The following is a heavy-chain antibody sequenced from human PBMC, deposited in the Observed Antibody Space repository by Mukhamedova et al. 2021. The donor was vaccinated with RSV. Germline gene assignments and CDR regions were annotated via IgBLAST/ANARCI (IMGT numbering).Heavy chain of an antibody. V-gene: IGHV3-30*03. Sequence: VRQAPGTGLEWVAVISYDGSNRYYADSVKGRFTISRDKSKNTLYVQMNSLRPEDTAVYYCARDPYYDSSGYYWDSWGQGTLVIV. CDR3: ARDPYYDSSGYYWDS. J-gene: IGHJ4*02. CDR2: ISYDGSNR. D-gene: IGHD3-22*01.